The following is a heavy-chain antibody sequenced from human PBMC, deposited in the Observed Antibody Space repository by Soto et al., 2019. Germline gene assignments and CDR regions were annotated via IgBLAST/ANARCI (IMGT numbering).Heavy chain of an antibody. D-gene: IGHD4-17*01. CDR2: MGPDGSST. CDR1: GISFSRYW. CDR3: AVHGDYDAFNF. J-gene: IGHJ3*01. V-gene: IGHV3-74*01. Sequence: EVQVVESGGGLVQPGGSLRISCAASGISFSRYWTHWVRQAPGKGLEWVSRMGPDGSSTSYADSVKGRFSISRDDAKNTLSLQVNSLRADDTAVYYCAVHGDYDAFNFWGQGTVVTVSS.